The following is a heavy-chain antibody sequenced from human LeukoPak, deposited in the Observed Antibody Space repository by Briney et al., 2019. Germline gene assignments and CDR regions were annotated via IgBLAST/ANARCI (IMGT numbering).Heavy chain of an antibody. CDR2: ISYDGSNK. Sequence: GGSLRLSCAASGFTFSTYGMHWVRQAPGKGLEWVAVISYDGSNKYYADSVKGRFTISRDNSKNTLYLQMNSLRGEDTAVYYCVPDFGASDHWGQGTLVTVSS. CDR3: VPDFGASDH. CDR1: GFTFSTYG. V-gene: IGHV3-30*03. J-gene: IGHJ4*02. D-gene: IGHD3-10*01.